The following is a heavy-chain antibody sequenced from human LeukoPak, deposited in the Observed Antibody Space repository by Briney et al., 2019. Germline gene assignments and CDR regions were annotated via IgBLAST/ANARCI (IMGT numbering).Heavy chain of an antibody. CDR2: INPSGGST. Sequence: ASVKVSCKASGYTFTNHYMHWVRQAPEQGLEWMGIINPSGGSTSYAQKSQGRVTMTRDTSTSTVYMELSSLRSEDTAMYYCAREGPYCSSTNCYGGFDYWGQGTLVTVSS. CDR3: AREGPYCSSTNCYGGFDY. CDR1: GYTFTNHY. J-gene: IGHJ4*02. V-gene: IGHV1-46*01. D-gene: IGHD2-2*01.